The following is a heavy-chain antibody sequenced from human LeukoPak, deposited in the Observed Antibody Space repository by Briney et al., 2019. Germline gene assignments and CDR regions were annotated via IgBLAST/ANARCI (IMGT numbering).Heavy chain of an antibody. CDR1: GGSFSGYY. V-gene: IGHV4-34*01. Sequence: SETLSLTCAVYGGSFSGYYWSWIRQPPGKGLEWIGEINHSGSTNYNPSLKSRVTISVDTSKNQFSLKLSSVTAADTAVYYCARGWFGELYLPPDDRGQGTLVTVSS. J-gene: IGHJ4*02. CDR3: ARGWFGELYLPPDD. D-gene: IGHD3-10*01. CDR2: INHSGST.